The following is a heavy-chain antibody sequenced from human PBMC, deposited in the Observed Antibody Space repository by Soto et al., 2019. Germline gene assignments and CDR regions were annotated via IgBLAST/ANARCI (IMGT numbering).Heavy chain of an antibody. J-gene: IGHJ4*03. CDR2: SRNKANSFST. D-gene: IGHD2-21*01. CDR3: TRIAYNYGPGDY. V-gene: IGHV3-72*01. Sequence: GGSLRLSCEVSGFTFSDHYMDWVHQAPGKGLEWVGRSRNKANSFSTAYAPSVKGRFTISRDDSKSSLYLQMNSLKTDDTAVYYCTRIAYNYGPGDYWGQGTMVTVSS. CDR1: GFTFSDHY.